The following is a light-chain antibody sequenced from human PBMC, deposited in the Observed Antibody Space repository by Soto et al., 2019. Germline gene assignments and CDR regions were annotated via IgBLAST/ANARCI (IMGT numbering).Light chain of an antibody. Sequence: EIVLTQSPATLSLSPGERATLSCRTSQSVDIYLNWYQQKPGQAPRLLISDASNRATGIPARFSGSGSGTDFTLTISSLQSEDFAVYYCQQYHNRPIIFGQGTRLEIK. CDR2: DAS. V-gene: IGKV3-11*01. CDR1: QSVDIY. J-gene: IGKJ5*01. CDR3: QQYHNRPII.